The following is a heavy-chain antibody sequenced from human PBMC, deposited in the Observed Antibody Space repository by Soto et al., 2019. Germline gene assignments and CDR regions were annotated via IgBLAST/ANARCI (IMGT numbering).Heavy chain of an antibody. V-gene: IGHV1-69*02. Sequence: QVQLVQSGAEVKKPGSSVKVSCKASGGTFSSYTISWVRQAPGQGLEWMGRIIPILGIANYAQKFQGRVTMTADKSTSTAYMELSSVRSEDTAVYYCARGTGYSSGWVALDYWGQGTLVTVSS. CDR2: IIPILGIA. CDR1: GGTFSSYT. D-gene: IGHD6-19*01. CDR3: ARGTGYSSGWVALDY. J-gene: IGHJ4*02.